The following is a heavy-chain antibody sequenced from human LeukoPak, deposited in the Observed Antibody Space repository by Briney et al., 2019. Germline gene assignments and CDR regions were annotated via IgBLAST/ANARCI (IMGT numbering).Heavy chain of an antibody. CDR2: IYPSDSDT. CDR3: ARYYGSGAGY. V-gene: IGHV5-51*01. J-gene: IGHJ4*02. CDR1: GYIFTSYW. D-gene: IGHD3-10*01. Sequence: GDSLTLSCKGSGYIFTSYWIPWVRQTPGKGLEWMGIIYPSDSDTRYSPSFEGQVTISADKSISTAYLQWSSLRASDTAMYYCARYYGSGAGYWGQGTLVTVSS.